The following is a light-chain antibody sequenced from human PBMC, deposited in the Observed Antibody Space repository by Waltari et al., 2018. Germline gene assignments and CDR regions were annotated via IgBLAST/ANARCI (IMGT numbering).Light chain of an antibody. Sequence: SYELTQPPSVSVSPGQTASITCSGDRLGEKYASWYQQKPGQAPVLVIYQDNKRPSGIPGRFSCSNSGNTAPLTISGTQALDEADYYCQAWDSSPPYNSVFATGTRVTVL. CDR2: QDN. J-gene: IGLJ1*01. V-gene: IGLV3-1*01. CDR3: QAWDSSPPYNSV. CDR1: RLGEKY.